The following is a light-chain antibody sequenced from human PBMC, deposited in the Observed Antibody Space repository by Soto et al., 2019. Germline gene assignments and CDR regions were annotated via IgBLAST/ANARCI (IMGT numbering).Light chain of an antibody. CDR2: EVI. CDR1: SSDVGGYNY. Sequence: QSALTQPASVSGSPGQSITISCTGTSSDVGGYNYVSWYQQHPGKAPKLMIYEVINRPSGVPDRFSGSKSGNTASLTISGLQAEDEADYYCCSYAGSYTLVFGGGTKLTVL. J-gene: IGLJ3*02. V-gene: IGLV2-11*01. CDR3: CSYAGSYTLV.